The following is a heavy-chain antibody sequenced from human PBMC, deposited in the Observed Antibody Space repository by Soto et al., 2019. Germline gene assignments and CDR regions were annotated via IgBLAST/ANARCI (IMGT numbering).Heavy chain of an antibody. CDR2: INAGNDNT. CDR3: ARGSMQLLYGMDV. Sequence: GASVKVSCKASGYSFTIYVIHWVLQAPGQGLEWMGWINAGNDNTKYPQRFQGRVTMTTDISASTVYMELTSLRSEDTAVYYCARGSMQLLYGMDVWGQGTTVTVS. CDR1: GYSFTIYV. D-gene: IGHD3-10*01. V-gene: IGHV1-3*01. J-gene: IGHJ6*02.